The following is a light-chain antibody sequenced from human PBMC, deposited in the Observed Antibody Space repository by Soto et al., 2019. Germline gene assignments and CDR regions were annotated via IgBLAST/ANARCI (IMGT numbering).Light chain of an antibody. V-gene: IGKV1-5*01. CDR3: HHYNSYPGT. CDR2: DAS. Sequence: DVQMTQSPSTLSASVGDRVTITCRASQSVTSWLAWYQQKPGKAPKVLIYDASSLESGVPSRFSGSGSWTEFTLTISSLHPDDFATYYCHHYNSYPGTFGQGTKVEIK. J-gene: IGKJ1*01. CDR1: QSVTSW.